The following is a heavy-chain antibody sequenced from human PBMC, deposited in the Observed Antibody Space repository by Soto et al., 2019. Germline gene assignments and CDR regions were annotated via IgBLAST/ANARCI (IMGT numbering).Heavy chain of an antibody. CDR1: GFTFSSYG. Sequence: QVQLVESGGGVVQPGRSLRLSCAASGFTFSSYGMHWVRQAPGKGLEWVAVIWYDGSNKYYADSVKGRFTISRDNSKNTLYLQMNSLRAEDTAVYYCARETLYYYDSSGYYYDYWGQGTLVTVSS. CDR2: IWYDGSNK. D-gene: IGHD3-22*01. CDR3: ARETLYYYDSSGYYYDY. J-gene: IGHJ4*02. V-gene: IGHV3-33*01.